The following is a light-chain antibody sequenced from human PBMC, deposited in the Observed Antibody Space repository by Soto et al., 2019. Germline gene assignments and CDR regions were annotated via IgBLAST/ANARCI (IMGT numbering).Light chain of an antibody. CDR2: EGT. V-gene: IGLV2-23*01. Sequence: QSVPTQPASVSGSPGQSITISCTGTNNLVSWYQQHPGKAPKVVIYEGTKRPSSVSNRFSGSNSGRTASLTISGLQAEDEAHYFCCVYVGARSYVFGPGTKVTVL. CDR3: CVYVGARSYV. CDR1: NNL. J-gene: IGLJ1*01.